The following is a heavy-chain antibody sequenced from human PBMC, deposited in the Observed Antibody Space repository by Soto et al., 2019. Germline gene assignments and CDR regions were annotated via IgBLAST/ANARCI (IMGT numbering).Heavy chain of an antibody. J-gene: IGHJ4*02. CDR2: ISNDGSNK. CDR1: GFSFSTYG. V-gene: IGHV3-30*18. D-gene: IGHD1-7*01. Sequence: QVHLVESGGGVVQPGRSLRLSCAASGFSFSTYGMHWVRQAPGKGLEWVAFISNDGSNKYYADSVKGRFTIARDNSKNPLYLQMNSLRAEDTAVYYCAKGFRNYWAFDYWGQGTLVTVSS. CDR3: AKGFRNYWAFDY.